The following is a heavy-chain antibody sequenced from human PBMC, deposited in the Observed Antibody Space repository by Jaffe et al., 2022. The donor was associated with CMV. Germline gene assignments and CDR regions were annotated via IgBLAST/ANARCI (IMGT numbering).Heavy chain of an antibody. J-gene: IGHJ6*03. CDR1: GFTFSSYA. Sequence: EVQLVESGGGLVQPGGSLRLSCAASGFTFSSYAMHWVRQAPGKGLEYVSAISSNGGSTYYANSVKGRFTISRDNSKNTLYLQMGSLRAEDMAVYYCARDGERQLGGGYYYYMDVWGKGTTVTVSS. CDR3: ARDGERQLGGGYYYYMDV. V-gene: IGHV3-64*01. D-gene: IGHD6-6*01. CDR2: ISSNGGST.